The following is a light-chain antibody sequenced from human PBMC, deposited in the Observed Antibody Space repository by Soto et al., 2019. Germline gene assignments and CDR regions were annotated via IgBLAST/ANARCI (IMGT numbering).Light chain of an antibody. Sequence: DMVMTQSPLSLPVTPGEPASISCRSSQSLLHSNGYNYLDWYLQKPGQSPQLLIYLGSNRASGVPDRFSGSGSGTDFTLKISRVEAEDVGVYYCMQALHSPWTVGQGTKVEIK. V-gene: IGKV2-28*01. CDR2: LGS. J-gene: IGKJ1*01. CDR1: QSLLHSNGYNY. CDR3: MQALHSPWT.